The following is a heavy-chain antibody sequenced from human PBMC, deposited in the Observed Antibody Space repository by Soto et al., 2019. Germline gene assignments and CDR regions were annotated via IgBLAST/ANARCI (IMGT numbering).Heavy chain of an antibody. J-gene: IGHJ4*02. CDR3: AKDPPQTGTTFDY. CDR1: GFTFSSYA. Sequence: GGSLRLSCAASGFTFSSYAMSWVRQAPEKGLEWVSTINRSGGSTYYGDSVKGRFTISRDNSKNMLYLQMNSLTVEDAAVYYCAKDPPQTGTTFDYWGQGTLVTVSS. D-gene: IGHD1-1*01. CDR2: INRSGGST. V-gene: IGHV3-23*01.